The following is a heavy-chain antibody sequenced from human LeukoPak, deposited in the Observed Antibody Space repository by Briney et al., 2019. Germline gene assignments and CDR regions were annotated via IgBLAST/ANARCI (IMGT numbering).Heavy chain of an antibody. D-gene: IGHD1-1*01. J-gene: IGHJ6*02. CDR3: ARSLSYGQLSYYGMDV. V-gene: IGHV4-39*07. Sequence: PSETLSLTCTVSGGSISSSSYYWGWIRQPPGKGLEWIGSIYYSGSTYYNPSLKSRVTISVDTSKNQFSLKLRFVTAADTAVYYCARSLSYGQLSYYGMDVWGQGTTVTVSS. CDR2: IYYSGST. CDR1: GGSISSSSYY.